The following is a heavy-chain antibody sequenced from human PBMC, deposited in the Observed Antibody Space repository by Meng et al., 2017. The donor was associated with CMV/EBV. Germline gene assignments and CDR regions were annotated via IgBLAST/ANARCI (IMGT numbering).Heavy chain of an antibody. J-gene: IGHJ6*02. CDR1: GYTFTRYY. V-gene: IGHV1-46*01. D-gene: IGHD2-2*01. CDR2: INPSGGST. CDR3: ARDRRYCSSTSCYQPPYYYYYGMDV. Sequence: ASVKVSCKASGYTFTRYYMHWVRQAPEQGLEWMGIINPSGGSTSYAQKFQGRVTMTRDTSTSTVYMELSSLRSEDTAVYYCARDRRYCSSTSCYQPPYYYYYGMDVWGQGTTVTVSS.